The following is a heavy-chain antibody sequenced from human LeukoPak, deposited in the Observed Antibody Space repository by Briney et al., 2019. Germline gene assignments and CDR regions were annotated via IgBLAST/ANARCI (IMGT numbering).Heavy chain of an antibody. CDR2: VSYSGIT. V-gene: IGHV4-31*03. Sequence: SETLSLTCTVSGGSISSVDYYWTWIRQHPGKGLEWIGYVSYSGITHYNPSLKSRVTISIDTSKKHFSLKLTSVTAADTAVYYCARGAPPQNWGQGTLVTVSS. CDR3: ARGAPPQN. J-gene: IGHJ4*02. CDR1: GGSISSVDYY.